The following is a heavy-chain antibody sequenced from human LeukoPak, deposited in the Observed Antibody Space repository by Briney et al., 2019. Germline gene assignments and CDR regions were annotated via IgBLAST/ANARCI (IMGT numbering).Heavy chain of an antibody. J-gene: IGHJ5*02. D-gene: IGHD3-16*01. Sequence: SETLSLTCTVSGGSISGSSYYWGWLRQSPGKGLEWIGSIYHSGSTYYNPSLKSRVTISVDTSRNQFSLKLSSVTAADTAVYYCVRHGGLEWYDPWGQGTRVTVSS. CDR1: GGSISGSSYY. CDR2: IYHSGST. CDR3: VRHGGLEWYDP. V-gene: IGHV4-39*01.